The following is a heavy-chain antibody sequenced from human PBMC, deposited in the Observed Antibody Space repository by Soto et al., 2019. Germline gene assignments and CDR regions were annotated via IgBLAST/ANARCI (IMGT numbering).Heavy chain of an antibody. CDR3: VRGYSDYTDYFDY. CDR1: GFSFSSFW. CDR2: IKQDGSEK. J-gene: IGHJ4*02. D-gene: IGHD5-12*01. V-gene: IGHV3-7*03. Sequence: GGSLRLSCAASGFSFSSFWMIWVRQAPGKGLEWVAIIKQDGSEKHYVDSVKGHFTVSRDNAEKSLYLQMDSLRPGDTAVYYCVRGYSDYTDYFDYWGQGALVTVSS.